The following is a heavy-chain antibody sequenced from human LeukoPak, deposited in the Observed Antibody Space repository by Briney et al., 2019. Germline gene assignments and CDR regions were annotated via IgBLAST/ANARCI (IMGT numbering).Heavy chain of an antibody. CDR1: GFTFSSYA. Sequence: GGSLRLSCAASGFTFSSYAMSWVRQAPGKGLEWVSGISGSGGSAYYADSVKGRFTISRDNSINTLFLQMSSLRAEDSALYYCAKDRITATPYYFDFWGQGTLVTVSS. J-gene: IGHJ4*02. CDR2: ISGSGGSA. V-gene: IGHV3-23*01. D-gene: IGHD1-20*01. CDR3: AKDRITATPYYFDF.